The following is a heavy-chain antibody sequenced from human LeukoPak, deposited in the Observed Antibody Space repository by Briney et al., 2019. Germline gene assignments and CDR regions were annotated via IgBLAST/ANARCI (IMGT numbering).Heavy chain of an antibody. CDR2: IIPILGIA. CDR1: GGTFSSYA. D-gene: IGHD1-1*01. CDR3: ARGVQLERRAENYYYYMDV. Sequence: ASVKVSCKASGGTFSSYAISWVRQAPGQGLEWMGRIIPILGIANYAQKFQGRVTITADKSTSTAYMELSSLRSEDTAVYYCARGVQLERRAENYYYYMDVWGKGTTVTVSS. V-gene: IGHV1-69*04. J-gene: IGHJ6*03.